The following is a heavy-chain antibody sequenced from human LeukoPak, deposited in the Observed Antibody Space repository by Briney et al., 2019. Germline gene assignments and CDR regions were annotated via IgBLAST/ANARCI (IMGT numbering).Heavy chain of an antibody. CDR1: GFTFSSYA. Sequence: GGSLRLSCAASGFTFSSYAMSWVRQAPGKGLEWVSAISGSGGSTYYADSVKGRFTISRDNSKNTLYLQMNSLRAEDTAVYFCAKDLGTLISGSFYYYFDYWGQGTLVTVSS. CDR3: AKDLGTLISGSFYYYFDY. CDR2: ISGSGGST. V-gene: IGHV3-23*01. D-gene: IGHD3-10*01. J-gene: IGHJ4*02.